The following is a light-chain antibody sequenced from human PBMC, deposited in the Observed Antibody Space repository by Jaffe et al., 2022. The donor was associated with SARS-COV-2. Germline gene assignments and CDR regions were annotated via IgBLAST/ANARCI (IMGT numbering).Light chain of an antibody. CDR3: QQFNSYPLT. V-gene: IGKV1-9*01. CDR2: TAS. CDR1: QGISSY. J-gene: IGKJ4*01. Sequence: DIQLTQSPSFLSASVGDRVTITCRASQGISSYLAWYQEKPGKAPKLLIYTASTLQSGVPSRFSGSGSGTEFTLTISRLQPEDFATYYCQQFNSYPLTFGGGTKVESK.